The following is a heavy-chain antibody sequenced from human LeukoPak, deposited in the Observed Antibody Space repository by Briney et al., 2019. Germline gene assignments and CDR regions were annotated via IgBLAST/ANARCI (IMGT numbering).Heavy chain of an antibody. CDR1: GFTFSNYA. D-gene: IGHD3-9*01. CDR2: ITGSGGGT. J-gene: IGHJ4*02. Sequence: GGSLRLSCAASGFTFSNYAMSWVRQAPGKGLEWVSAITGSGGGTYYADSVKGRFTISRDNSKNTPYLQMNSLRAEDTAVYYCAKWGDYDVLTGYYDPDYWGRGTLVTVSS. CDR3: AKWGDYDVLTGYYDPDY. V-gene: IGHV3-23*01.